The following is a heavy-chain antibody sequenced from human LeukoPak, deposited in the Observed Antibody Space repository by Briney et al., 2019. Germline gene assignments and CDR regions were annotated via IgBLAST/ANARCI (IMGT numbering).Heavy chain of an antibody. CDR1: GGSISSSSYY. CDR3: AGYDFWSGRIWFDP. CDR2: IYYSGST. D-gene: IGHD3-3*01. J-gene: IGHJ5*02. Sequence: SETLSLTCTVSGGSISSSSYYWGWIRQPPGKGLEWIGSIYYSGSTYYNPSLKSRVTISVDTSKNQFSLKLSSVTAADTAVYYCAGYDFWSGRIWFDPWGQGTLVTVSS. V-gene: IGHV4-39*01.